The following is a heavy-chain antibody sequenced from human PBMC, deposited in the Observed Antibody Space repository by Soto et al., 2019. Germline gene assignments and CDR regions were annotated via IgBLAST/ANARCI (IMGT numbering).Heavy chain of an antibody. CDR1: GYTFNSYY. D-gene: IGHD3-22*01. V-gene: IGHV1-46*02. CDR2: INPSGGST. J-gene: IGHJ3*02. CDR3: ARETYYYDSSGSYDAFDI. Sequence: ASVKVSWKASGYTFNSYYLHWARQAPGQGLEWMGIINPSGGSTSYAQKFQGRVTMTRDTSTSTVYMELSSLGSEDTAVYYCARETYYYDSSGSYDAFDIWG.